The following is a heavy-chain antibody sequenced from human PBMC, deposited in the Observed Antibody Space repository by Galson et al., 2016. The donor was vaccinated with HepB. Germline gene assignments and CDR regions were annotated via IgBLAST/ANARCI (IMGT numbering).Heavy chain of an antibody. CDR3: ARVNHLGRGMNV. V-gene: IGHV6-1*01. J-gene: IGHJ6*02. CDR1: GDSVSSNVAA. Sequence: CAISGDSVSSNVAAWNWFRQSPSGGLEWLGRTFYRSEWQPDYAMSVESRMTISPDTSKNQVSLHLRSVTPEDTAVYYCARVNHLGRGMNVWGQGTTVTVSS. CDR2: TFYRSEWQP.